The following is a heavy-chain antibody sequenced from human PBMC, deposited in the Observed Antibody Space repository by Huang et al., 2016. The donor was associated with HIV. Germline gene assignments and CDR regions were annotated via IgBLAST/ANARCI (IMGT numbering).Heavy chain of an antibody. D-gene: IGHD3-22*01. Sequence: QVQLVQSGAEVKKPGASVKVSCKASGYTFTSYDINWVRQATGQGLAWMGGMNPNRGNTGYAQKFQGRVTMTRNTAISTAYMELRSLRSEDTAGYYCARGPGRIDYYDSSGYYSRPYWYFDLWGRGTLVTVSS. J-gene: IGHJ2*01. CDR2: MNPNRGNT. CDR1: GYTFTSYD. V-gene: IGHV1-8*01. CDR3: ARGPGRIDYYDSSGYYSRPYWYFDL.